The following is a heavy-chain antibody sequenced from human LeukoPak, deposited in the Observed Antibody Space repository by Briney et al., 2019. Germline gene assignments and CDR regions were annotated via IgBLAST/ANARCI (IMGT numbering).Heavy chain of an antibody. V-gene: IGHV3-30*03. CDR3: ATLLLGAMTTVTLADY. CDR2: IAHDESTI. Sequence: GGSLRLSCAASGFIFSGYGMYWVRQAPGKGLEWVALIAHDESTIHYADSVKGRFTISRDNSKNTLYLQMNSLRAEDTAVYYCATLLLGAMTTVTLADYWGQGTPVTVSS. J-gene: IGHJ4*02. CDR1: GFIFSGYG. D-gene: IGHD4-17*01.